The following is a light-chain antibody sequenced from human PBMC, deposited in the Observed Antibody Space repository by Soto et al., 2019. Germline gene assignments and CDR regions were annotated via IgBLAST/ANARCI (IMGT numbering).Light chain of an antibody. J-gene: IGKJ2*01. CDR2: DAS. CDR1: QDISKY. V-gene: IGKV1-33*01. CDR3: QQYDTLPRYT. Sequence: DLQMTQSPSSLSASVGDRVTITCQASQDISKYLNWYQQKPGKAPKLLIYDASNLETGVPSRFSGSGSGTDFTFTISSLQPEDIATYYCQQYDTLPRYTFGQGTKLEIK.